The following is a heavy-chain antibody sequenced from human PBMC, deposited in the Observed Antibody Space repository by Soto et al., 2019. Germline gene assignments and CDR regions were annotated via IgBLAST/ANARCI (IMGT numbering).Heavy chain of an antibody. CDR3: ARPKDYDDCLDL. V-gene: IGHV1-3*01. CDR1: GYTFANYA. J-gene: IGHJ4*02. CDR2: INPGNGNT. Sequence: ASVKVSCKASGYTFANYAIHWVRQAPGQRLECMGWINPGNGNTKYSQTFQGRVTITRDTSANTTYMELSSMRSEDTAVYYCARPKDYDDCLDLWGQGTLVTVSS. D-gene: IGHD3-22*01.